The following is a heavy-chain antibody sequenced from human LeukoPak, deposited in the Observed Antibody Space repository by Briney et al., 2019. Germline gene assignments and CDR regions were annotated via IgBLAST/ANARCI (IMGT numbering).Heavy chain of an antibody. CDR3: ASVGAPPLDY. CDR2: ISYDGSNK. D-gene: IGHD1-26*01. V-gene: IGHV3-30-3*01. J-gene: IGHJ4*02. CDR1: GFTYSSYA. Sequence: PGGSLRLSCASSGFTYSSYAMHWVHKAPGKGLESVAVISYDGSNKYYADSVKGRFTISRDNSKNTLYLQMNSLRAEDTAVYYCASVGAPPLDYWGQGTLVTVSS.